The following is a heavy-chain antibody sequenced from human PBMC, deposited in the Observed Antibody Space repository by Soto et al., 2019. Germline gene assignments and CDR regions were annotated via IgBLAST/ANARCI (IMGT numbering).Heavy chain of an antibody. CDR1: GYTFTSYA. Sequence: QVQLVQSGAEEKKPGASVKVSCKASGYTFTSYAMHWVRQAPGQRLEWMGWINAGNGNTKYSQKFQGRVTITRDTSASTAYMELSRQRSEDTAVYYCASSIVVVTALDYWGQGTLVTVSS. J-gene: IGHJ4*02. D-gene: IGHD2-21*02. CDR2: INAGNGNT. CDR3: ASSIVVVTALDY. V-gene: IGHV1-3*05.